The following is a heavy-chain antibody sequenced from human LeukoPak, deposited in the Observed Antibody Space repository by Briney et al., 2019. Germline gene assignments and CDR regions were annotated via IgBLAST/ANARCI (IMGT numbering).Heavy chain of an antibody. CDR3: ARDVQVYWYFDL. CDR2: TSPDGGGT. D-gene: IGHD1-1*01. Sequence: GGSLRLSCAASGFTFSSYWMHWVRQAPGKGLMWVSRTSPDGGGTVYADAVKGRFTISRDNAKNTLYLQMNSLTAEDTAVYYCARDVQVYWYFDLWGRGTLVTVSS. CDR1: GFTFSSYW. V-gene: IGHV3-74*01. J-gene: IGHJ2*01.